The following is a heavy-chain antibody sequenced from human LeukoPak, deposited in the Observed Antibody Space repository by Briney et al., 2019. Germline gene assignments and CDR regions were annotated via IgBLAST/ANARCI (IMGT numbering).Heavy chain of an antibody. CDR1: GGSISTYY. Sequence: PSETLSLTCTVSGGSISTYYWSWIRQPPGKGLEWIGYIYYSGSTNYNPSLKSRVTISVDTSKNQFSLKLSSVTAADPAVYYCASALGAFDIWGQGTMVTVSS. J-gene: IGHJ3*02. CDR2: IYYSGST. V-gene: IGHV4-59*01. CDR3: ASALGAFDI.